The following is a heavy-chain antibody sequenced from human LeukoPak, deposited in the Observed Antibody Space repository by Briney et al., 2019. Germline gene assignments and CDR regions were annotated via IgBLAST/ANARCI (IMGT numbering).Heavy chain of an antibody. D-gene: IGHD3-10*01. CDR2: INPSGGSP. CDR3: AREFVGGRSGELGY. V-gene: IGHV1-46*01. CDR1: GYTFTNYY. J-gene: IGHJ4*02. Sequence: ASVKVSCKASGYTFTNYYLHWVRQAPGQGLEWMGIINPSGGSPNYAQKFQGRVTMTRDTSTSTAYMELRSLRSADTALYYCAREFVGGRSGELGYWGQGTLVTVSS.